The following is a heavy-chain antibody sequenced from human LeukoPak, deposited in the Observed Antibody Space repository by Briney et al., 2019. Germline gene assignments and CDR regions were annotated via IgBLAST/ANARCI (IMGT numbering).Heavy chain of an antibody. Sequence: ASVKVSCKASGYTFTSYWIQWVRQAPGQGLEWMGLINPDGGSTAYAHRFQGRVIMTRDTSTSTAYMDLSSLRSEDTAVYYCARDLAGYYYDSSGYGYWGQGTLVTVSS. D-gene: IGHD3-22*01. CDR2: INPDGGST. J-gene: IGHJ4*02. CDR1: GYTFTSYW. CDR3: ARDLAGYYYDSSGYGY. V-gene: IGHV1-46*01.